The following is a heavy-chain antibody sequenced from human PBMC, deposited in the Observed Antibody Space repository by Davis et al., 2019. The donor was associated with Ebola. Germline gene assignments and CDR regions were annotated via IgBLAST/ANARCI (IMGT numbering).Heavy chain of an antibody. V-gene: IGHV1-18*04. Sequence: AASVKVSCKASGYTFNSYVISWVRQAPGQGLEWMGWINPHNGNTNYAQNVQGRVTMTTDTSTSTAYMEVGSLRSDDTAVYYCARPYCTNGVCYTFAFDIWGQGTMVTVSS. CDR1: GYTFNSYV. CDR2: INPHNGNT. J-gene: IGHJ3*02. CDR3: ARPYCTNGVCYTFAFDI. D-gene: IGHD2-8*01.